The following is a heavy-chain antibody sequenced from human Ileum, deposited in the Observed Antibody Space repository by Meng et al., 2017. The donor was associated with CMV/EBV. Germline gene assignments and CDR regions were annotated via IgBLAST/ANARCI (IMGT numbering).Heavy chain of an antibody. V-gene: IGHV3-74*01. CDR2: INNEGSDT. D-gene: IGHD3-10*01. Sequence: SCAASGFSFRSYLMHWVRQAPGKGLVWVSRINNEGSDTVYADSVKGRFTTSRDNAKNTLYLQMNSLRAEDTAVYYCARSSYPYYFDYWGQGALVTVSS. CDR1: GFSFRSYL. CDR3: ARSSYPYYFDY. J-gene: IGHJ4*02.